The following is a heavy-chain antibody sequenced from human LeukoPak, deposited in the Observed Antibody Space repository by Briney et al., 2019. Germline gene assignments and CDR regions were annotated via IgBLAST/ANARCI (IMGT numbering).Heavy chain of an antibody. CDR3: ARDTGYYDSSGYCGY. V-gene: IGHV1-46*01. D-gene: IGHD3-22*01. J-gene: IGHJ4*02. CDR2: INPSGGST. CDR1: GYTFTSYY. Sequence: ASVKVSCKASGYTFTSYYMHWVRQAPGQGLEWMGIINPSGGSTSYAQKFQGRVTMTRDMSTSTVYMELSSLGSEDTAVYYCARDTGYYDSSGYCGYWGQGTLVTVSS.